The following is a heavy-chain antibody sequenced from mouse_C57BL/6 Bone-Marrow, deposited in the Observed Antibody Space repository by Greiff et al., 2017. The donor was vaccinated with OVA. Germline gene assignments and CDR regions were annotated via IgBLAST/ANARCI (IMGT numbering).Heavy chain of an antibody. CDR2: ISYSGST. J-gene: IGHJ4*01. CDR3: ARSSNYYGSSDAMDY. CDR1: GYSITSDY. Sequence: EVKLMESGPGLAKPSQTLSLTCSVTGYSITSDYWNWIRKFPGNKLEYMGYISYSGSTYYNPSLKSRISITRDTSKNQYYLQLNPVTTEDTATYYCARSSNYYGSSDAMDYWGQGTSVTVSS. D-gene: IGHD1-1*01. V-gene: IGHV3-8*01.